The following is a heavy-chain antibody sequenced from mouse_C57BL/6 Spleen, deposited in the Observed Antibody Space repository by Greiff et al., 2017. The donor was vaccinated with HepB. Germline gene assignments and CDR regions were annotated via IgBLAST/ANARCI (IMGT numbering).Heavy chain of an antibody. CDR2: ISSGSSTI. V-gene: IGHV5-17*01. CDR3: ARANYYGSFSFAY. D-gene: IGHD1-1*01. CDR1: GFTFSDYG. J-gene: IGHJ3*01. Sequence: EVMLVESGGGLVKPGGSLKLSCAASGFTFSDYGMHWVRQAPEKGLEWVAYISSGSSTIYYADTVKGRFTISRDNAKNTLFLQMTSLRSEDTAMYYCARANYYGSFSFAYWGQGTLVTVSA.